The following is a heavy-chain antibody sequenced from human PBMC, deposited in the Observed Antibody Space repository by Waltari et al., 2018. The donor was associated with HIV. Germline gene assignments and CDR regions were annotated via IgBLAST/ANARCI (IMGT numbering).Heavy chain of an antibody. CDR3: ARGSRLVAAYYYYGLDV. CDR2: IRYDGSNK. CDR1: GFIFSAYG. Sequence: VQLVESGGAVVQPGKSLRLSCAASGFIFSAYGMHWVRQAPGKGRGWVALIRYDGSNKYYSDSVKGRFTISRDNAENTLFLQMSDLRADDTATYFCARGSRLVAAYYYYGLDVWGPGTTVTVSS. V-gene: IGHV3-33*01. D-gene: IGHD3-10*01. J-gene: IGHJ6*02.